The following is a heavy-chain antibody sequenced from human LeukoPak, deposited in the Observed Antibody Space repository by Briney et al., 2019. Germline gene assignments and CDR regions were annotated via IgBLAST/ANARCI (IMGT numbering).Heavy chain of an antibody. CDR2: INPNSGGT. D-gene: IGHD2-15*01. CDR1: GYTXTGYY. Sequence: ASVKVSCKASGYTXTGYYMHWVRQAPGQGPEWMGWINPNSGGTDYAQKFQGRVTMTRDTSINTAYMEVISLRPDDTAVYYCARGRYCSDGNCYHNWFDPWGQRTLVIVSS. J-gene: IGHJ5*02. CDR3: ARGRYCSDGNCYHNWFDP. V-gene: IGHV1-2*02.